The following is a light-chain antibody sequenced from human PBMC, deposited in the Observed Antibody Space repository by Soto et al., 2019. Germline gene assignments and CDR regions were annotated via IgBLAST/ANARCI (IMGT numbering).Light chain of an antibody. CDR1: QPIRDW. Sequence: DVQLIQSPSTLSASIGDRVTITCRVSQPIRDWVAWYQQKPGKAPKLLIYDATSSGSGVPSRFSGSGSETEFTLTISSLQPGDFATYYCQQYDSYSNTFGQGTRVEL. CDR3: QQYDSYSNT. CDR2: DAT. V-gene: IGKV1-5*01. J-gene: IGKJ1*01.